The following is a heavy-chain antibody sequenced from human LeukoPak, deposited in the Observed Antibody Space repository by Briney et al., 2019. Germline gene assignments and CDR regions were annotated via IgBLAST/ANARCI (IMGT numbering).Heavy chain of an antibody. CDR2: INAYNGNT. V-gene: IGHV1-18*01. Sequence: ASVKVSCKGSGFAITNYAITWVRQAPGQGLEWMGWINAYNGNTNYAQNLQGRVTLTTDTSTSTAYMELWSLRSDDTAVYYCARAYYGSGTYLRMDVWGQGTTVTVSS. D-gene: IGHD3-10*01. CDR3: ARAYYGSGTYLRMDV. J-gene: IGHJ6*02. CDR1: GFAITNYA.